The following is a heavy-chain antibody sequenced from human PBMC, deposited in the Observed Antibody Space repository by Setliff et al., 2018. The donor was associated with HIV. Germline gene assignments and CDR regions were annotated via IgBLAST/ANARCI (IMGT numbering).Heavy chain of an antibody. CDR1: GYTFTIYY. J-gene: IGHJ6*02. V-gene: IGHV1-46*01. Sequence: ASVKVSCKASGYTFTIYYMHWVRQAPGQGLEWMAVINPSGGSTNYAQNFQGRVTMTTDTSTSRAYMELRSLRSDDTAAYFCARLGSGWSDSYYYAMDVWGQGTTVTVSS. CDR2: INPSGGST. CDR3: ARLGSGWSDSYYYAMDV. D-gene: IGHD6-19*01.